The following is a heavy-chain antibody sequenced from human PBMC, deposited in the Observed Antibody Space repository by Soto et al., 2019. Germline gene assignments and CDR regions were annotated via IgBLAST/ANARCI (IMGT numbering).Heavy chain of an antibody. D-gene: IGHD2-21*01. CDR1: GDTLSKYA. CDR2: IVPLFGSA. Sequence: QVQLVQSGAEMKKAGSSVKVSCKASGDTLSKYAISWVRQAPGQGLEWMGGIVPLFGSAKYAQKFQGRVTITADESTSTADMELSSLRSGDTAVYFCATGNGVRGDFFLAMDYWGQGTLVTVSS. J-gene: IGHJ4*02. CDR3: ATGNGVRGDFFLAMDY. V-gene: IGHV1-69*01.